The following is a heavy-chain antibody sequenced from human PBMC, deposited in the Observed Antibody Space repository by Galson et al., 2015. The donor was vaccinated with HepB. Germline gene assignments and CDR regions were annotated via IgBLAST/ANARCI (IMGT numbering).Heavy chain of an antibody. Sequence: SLRLSCAASGFTFSSYWMHWVRLAPGKGLVWVSRINTDGRSTSYADSVKGRFTISRDNAKNTLYLQMNSLRAEDTAVYYCARGEVRGVYYYNYMDVWGKGATVTVSS. V-gene: IGHV3-74*01. CDR2: INTDGRST. D-gene: IGHD3-10*01. CDR3: ARGEVRGVYYYNYMDV. CDR1: GFTFSSYW. J-gene: IGHJ6*03.